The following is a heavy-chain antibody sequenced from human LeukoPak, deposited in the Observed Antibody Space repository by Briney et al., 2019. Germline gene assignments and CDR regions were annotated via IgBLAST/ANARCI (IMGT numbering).Heavy chain of an antibody. Sequence: GGSLRLSCAASGFTFSSYGMHWVRQAPGKGLEWVAVIWYDGSNKYYADSVKGRFTISRDNSKNTLYLQMNSLRAEDTAVYYCARPYYDSSGYYYWGNVFDIWGQGTMVTVSS. CDR2: IWYDGSNK. CDR1: GFTFSSYG. D-gene: IGHD3-22*01. CDR3: ARPYYDSSGYYYWGNVFDI. V-gene: IGHV3-33*01. J-gene: IGHJ3*02.